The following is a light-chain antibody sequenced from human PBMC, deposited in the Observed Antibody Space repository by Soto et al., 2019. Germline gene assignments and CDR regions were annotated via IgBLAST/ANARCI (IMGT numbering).Light chain of an antibody. J-gene: IGLJ2*01. CDR2: DVN. V-gene: IGLV2-14*01. CDR1: SSDVVAYNS. Sequence: QSALTQPASVSGSPGQSITISCTGTSSDVVAYNSVSWYQQHPGKAPKLMIYDVNNRPAGVSHRFSGSKSGNTASLTISGLQAEDEGDYFCSSYTTSTTVVFGGGTKLTVL. CDR3: SSYTTSTTVV.